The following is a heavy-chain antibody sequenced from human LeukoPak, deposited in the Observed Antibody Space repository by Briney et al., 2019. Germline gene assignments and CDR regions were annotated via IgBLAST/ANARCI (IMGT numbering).Heavy chain of an antibody. CDR1: GFTFSSYS. Sequence: GGSLRLSCAASGFTFSSYSMNWVRQAPGKGLEGVSSISSSSSYIYYADSVKGRFTISRDNAKNSLYLQMNSLRAEDTAVYYCARDGCSSTSCYLGYYYYGMDVWGQGTTVTVSS. CDR2: ISSSSSYI. D-gene: IGHD2-2*01. V-gene: IGHV3-21*01. CDR3: ARDGCSSTSCYLGYYYYGMDV. J-gene: IGHJ6*02.